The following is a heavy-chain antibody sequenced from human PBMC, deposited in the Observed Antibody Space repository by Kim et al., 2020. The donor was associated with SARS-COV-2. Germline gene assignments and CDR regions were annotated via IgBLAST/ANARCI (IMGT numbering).Heavy chain of an antibody. CDR1: GYSFTSYW. CDR2: IDPSDSYT. D-gene: IGHD2-2*03. V-gene: IGHV5-10-1*01. J-gene: IGHJ6*02. Sequence: GESLKISCKGSGYSFTSYWISWVRQMPGKGLEWMGRIDPSDSYTNYSPSFQGHVTISADKTISTAYLQWSSLKASDTAMYYCARHGDAGPGLDIVVVPAALPFRVCYYGVDVWGQGTTVTVSS. CDR3: ARHGDAGPGLDIVVVPAALPFRVCYYGVDV.